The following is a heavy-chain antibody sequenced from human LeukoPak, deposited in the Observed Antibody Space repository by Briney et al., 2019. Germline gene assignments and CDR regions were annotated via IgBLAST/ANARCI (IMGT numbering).Heavy chain of an antibody. Sequence: PSETLSLTCTVSGGSISSSSYYWGWIRQPPGKGLEWIGSIYYSGSTYYNPSLKSRVTMSVDTSKNQFSLKLSSVTAADTAVYYCARRHVEYSSSSDPYYFDYWGQGTLVTVSS. J-gene: IGHJ4*02. CDR1: GGSISSSSYY. CDR2: IYYSGST. CDR3: ARRHVEYSSSSDPYYFDY. D-gene: IGHD6-6*01. V-gene: IGHV4-39*07.